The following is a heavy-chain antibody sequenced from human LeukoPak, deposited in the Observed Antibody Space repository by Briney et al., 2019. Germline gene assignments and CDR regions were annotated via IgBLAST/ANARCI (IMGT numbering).Heavy chain of an antibody. V-gene: IGHV4-59*08. D-gene: IGHD2-2*01. CDR3: ARRVSASGRDYFDY. CDR1: GGSSSGYY. J-gene: IGHJ4*02. CDR2: IYYSGST. Sequence: SETLSLTCTVSGGSSSGYYWSCIRQPPGKGLEWIGYIYYSGSTTYNPSLKSRVTISVDTSKNHFSLKLSSVTAADKAVYYCARRVSASGRDYFDYWGQGTLVTVSS.